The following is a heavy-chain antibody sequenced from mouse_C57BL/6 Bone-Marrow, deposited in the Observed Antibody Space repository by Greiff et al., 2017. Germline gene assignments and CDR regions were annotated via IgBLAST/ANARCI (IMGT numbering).Heavy chain of an antibody. Sequence: VESGGGLVKPGGSLKLSCAASGFTFSSYTMSWVRQTPEKRLQWVAAISGGGGNTYYPDSVKGRFTISRDNDKNILYLQMGSLRSEDTALYYCSRQVTTVLATKYFDVWGTGTTVTVSS. D-gene: IGHD1-1*01. CDR3: SRQVTTVLATKYFDV. J-gene: IGHJ1*03. CDR1: GFTFSSYT. V-gene: IGHV5-9*01. CDR2: ISGGGGNT.